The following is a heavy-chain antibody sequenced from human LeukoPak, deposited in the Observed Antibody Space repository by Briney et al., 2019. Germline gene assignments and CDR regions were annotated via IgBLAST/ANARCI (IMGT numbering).Heavy chain of an antibody. J-gene: IGHJ4*02. CDR1: GFTFSSYA. V-gene: IGHV3-30-3*01. CDR3: ARDSTYDLWSGYLYPPDY. CDR2: ISYDGSNK. D-gene: IGHD3-3*01. Sequence: PGGSLRLSCAASGFTFSSYAMHWVRQAPGKGLEWVAVISYDGSNKYYADSVKGRFTISRDNAKNSLYLQMNSLRAEDTAVYYCARDSTYDLWSGYLYPPDYWGQGTLVTVSS.